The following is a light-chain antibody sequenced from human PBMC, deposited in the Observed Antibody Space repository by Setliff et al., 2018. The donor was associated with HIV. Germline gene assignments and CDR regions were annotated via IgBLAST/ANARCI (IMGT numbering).Light chain of an antibody. J-gene: IGLJ1*01. Sequence: ELTQPPSVSVSPGQTASITCSGDKLGDKYACWYQQKPGQSPVLVIYQDSKRPSGIPERFSGSNSGNTATLTISGTQAMDEADYYCQAWDSSTRCVFGTGTKVTVL. CDR1: KLGDKY. CDR2: QDS. CDR3: QAWDSSTRCV. V-gene: IGLV3-1*01.